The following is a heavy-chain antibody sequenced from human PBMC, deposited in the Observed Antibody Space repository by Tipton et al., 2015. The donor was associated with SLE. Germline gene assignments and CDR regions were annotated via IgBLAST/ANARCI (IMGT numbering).Heavy chain of an antibody. J-gene: IGHJ3*02. CDR1: GGSISSGGYY. Sequence: LRLSCTVSGGSISSGGYYWGWIRRLPGKGLEWIGHIYDSGSAYYNPSLKSRVTISVDMSRNQFSLRLDSVTAADTALYYCARGEMDVFDIWGQGTVVSVSS. V-gene: IGHV4-31*02. CDR2: IYDSGSA. CDR3: ARGEMDVFDI.